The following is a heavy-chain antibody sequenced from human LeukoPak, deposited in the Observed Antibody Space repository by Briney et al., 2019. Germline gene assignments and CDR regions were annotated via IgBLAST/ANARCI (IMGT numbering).Heavy chain of an antibody. CDR1: GYTFTSYA. Sequence: ASVKVSCKASGYTFTSYAMHWVRQAPGQRLEWMGWINAGNGNTQFSQKFQGRVTITSDTSASTAYMGLSSLRSEDTAVYYCARAPYISGIVFDYWGQGTLVTVSS. CDR2: INAGNGNT. CDR3: ARAPYISGIVFDY. V-gene: IGHV1-3*01. J-gene: IGHJ4*02. D-gene: IGHD3-10*01.